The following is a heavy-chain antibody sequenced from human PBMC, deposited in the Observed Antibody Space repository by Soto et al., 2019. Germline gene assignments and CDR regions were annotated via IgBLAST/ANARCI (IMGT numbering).Heavy chain of an antibody. CDR2: IYYSGRT. V-gene: IGHV4-59*01. J-gene: IGHJ4*02. Sequence: QVQLQESGPGLVKPSETLSLTCTVSGGSIRDYFWTWIRQPPGKGLEWIGYIYYSGRTNYNPSHTSRVSISVDTSKNHFSLQLRSVAAADTAVYYCARVGGDDFGDSGGFDYWGQGTLVTVSS. CDR1: GGSIRDYF. D-gene: IGHD4-17*01. CDR3: ARVGGDDFGDSGGFDY.